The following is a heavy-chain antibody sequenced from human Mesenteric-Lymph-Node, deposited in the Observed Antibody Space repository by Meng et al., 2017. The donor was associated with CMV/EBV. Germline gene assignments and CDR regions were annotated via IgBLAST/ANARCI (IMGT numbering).Heavy chain of an antibody. CDR1: GFTFSSYA. Sequence: GESLKISCAASGFTFSSYAMHWVRQAPGKGLEWVAVISYDGSNKYYADSVKGRFTISRDNSKNTLYLQMNSLRAEDTAVYYCARGGDGEDFDYWGQGTLVTVSS. V-gene: IGHV3-30*04. CDR3: ARGGDGEDFDY. CDR2: ISYDGSNK. J-gene: IGHJ4*02. D-gene: IGHD4-17*01.